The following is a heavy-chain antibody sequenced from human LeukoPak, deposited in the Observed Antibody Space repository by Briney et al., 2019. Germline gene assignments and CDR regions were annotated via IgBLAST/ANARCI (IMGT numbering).Heavy chain of an antibody. J-gene: IGHJ4*02. CDR1: GYTFTSYG. CDR3: ARGDYSNAKTFFDY. V-gene: IGHV1-18*01. Sequence: ASVKVSCKASGYTFTSYGISWVRQAPGQGLEWMGWISAYNGNTNYAQKLQGRVTVTTDTSTSTAYMELRSLRSDDTAVYYCARGDYSNAKTFFDYWGQGTLVTVSS. D-gene: IGHD4-11*01. CDR2: ISAYNGNT.